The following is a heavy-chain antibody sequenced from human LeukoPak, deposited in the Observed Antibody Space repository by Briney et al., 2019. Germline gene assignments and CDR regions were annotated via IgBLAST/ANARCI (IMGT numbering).Heavy chain of an antibody. CDR1: GGSISSYC. D-gene: IGHD6-13*01. V-gene: IGHV4-59*08. CDR2: IYYSGST. CDR3: ASGYDYYYGMDV. J-gene: IGHJ6*02. Sequence: SETLSLTCTVSGGSISSYCWSWIRQPPGKGLEWIGYIYYSGSTNYNPSLKSRVTISVDTSKNQFSLKLSSVTAADTAVYYCASGYDYYYGMDVWGQGTTVTVSS.